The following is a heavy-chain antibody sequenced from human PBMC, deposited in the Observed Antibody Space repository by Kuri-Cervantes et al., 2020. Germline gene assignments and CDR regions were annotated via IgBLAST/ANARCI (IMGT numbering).Heavy chain of an antibody. Sequence: SGPTLVKPTQTLTLTCTFSGFSLATSGMRVDWIRQPPGKALEWLARIHWDDDEFYNPSLRTRLTISKDTSRNRVVLTMTNMDPADTATYYCAHSLSMGYCSSINCYVGRTYDYWGQGTLVTVSS. CDR2: IHWDDDE. CDR1: GFSLATSGMR. D-gene: IGHD2-2*01. CDR3: AHSLSMGYCSSINCYVGRTYDY. J-gene: IGHJ4*02. V-gene: IGHV2-70D*14.